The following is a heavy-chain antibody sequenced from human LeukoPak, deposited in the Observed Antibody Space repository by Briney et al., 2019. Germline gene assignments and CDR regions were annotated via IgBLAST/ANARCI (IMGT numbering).Heavy chain of an antibody. V-gene: IGHV4-59*11. Sequence: SETLSLTCTVSGGSISPLYWGWIRQPPGKGLEFIGYIYYSGSTNFNPSLKIRVTLSVDTSKSQISLKLTSVTAADTAVYYCARGGVAAKYYFDFWGQGTLVTVSS. J-gene: IGHJ4*02. CDR1: GGSISPLY. D-gene: IGHD3-10*01. CDR2: IYYSGST. CDR3: ARGGVAAKYYFDF.